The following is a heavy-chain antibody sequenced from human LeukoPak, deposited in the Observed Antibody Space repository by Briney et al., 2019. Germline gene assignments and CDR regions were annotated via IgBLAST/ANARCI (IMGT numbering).Heavy chain of an antibody. J-gene: IGHJ3*02. V-gene: IGHV4-39*01. Sequence: SETLPLTCTVSGVSISSSDYYWGWIRQPPGKGLEWIGSIYYSGRTYYNPPLKSRVTISEDTSKNQFSLKLSSVTAADTAVYYCARHRTAINRYGPYDAFDIWGPGTMVTVSS. D-gene: IGHD5-18*01. CDR2: IYYSGRT. CDR3: ARHRTAINRYGPYDAFDI. CDR1: GVSISSSDYY.